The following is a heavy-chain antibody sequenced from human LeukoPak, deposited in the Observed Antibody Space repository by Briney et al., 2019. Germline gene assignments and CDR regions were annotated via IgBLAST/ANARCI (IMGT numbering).Heavy chain of an antibody. CDR3: AREGRYCSSTSCQGGDWFDP. CDR2: ISDSSSYI. D-gene: IGHD2-2*01. CDR1: GFTFSSYS. J-gene: IGHJ5*02. Sequence: GGSLRLSCAASGFTFSSYSMNWVRQAPGKGLEWVSSISDSSSYIYYADSLKGRFTISRDNAKNSLYLQMNSLRADDTAVYYCAREGRYCSSTSCQGGDWFDPWGQGTLVTVSS. V-gene: IGHV3-21*04.